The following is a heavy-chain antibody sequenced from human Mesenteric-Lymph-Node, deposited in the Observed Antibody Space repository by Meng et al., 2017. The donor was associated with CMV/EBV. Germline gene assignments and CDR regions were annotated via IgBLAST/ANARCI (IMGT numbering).Heavy chain of an antibody. J-gene: IGHJ3*02. V-gene: IGHV3-33*06. CDR3: AKAYDSSGYFTFGAFDI. CDR1: GFTFNNYG. CDR2: IWYDGSNK. Sequence: GESLKISCAASGFTFNNYGMHWVRQAPGKGLEWVAVIWYDGSNKYYADSVKGRFTISRDNSKNTLYLQMNSLRAEDTAVYYCAKAYDSSGYFTFGAFDIWGQGTMVTVSS. D-gene: IGHD3-22*01.